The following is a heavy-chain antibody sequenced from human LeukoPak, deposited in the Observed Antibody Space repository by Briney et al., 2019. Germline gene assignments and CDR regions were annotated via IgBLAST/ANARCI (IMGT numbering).Heavy chain of an antibody. Sequence: NPGGSLRLSCAASGLTFSSNWMTWVRQAPGKGLEWVSSISSSSSYIYYADSVKGRFTISRDNAKNSLYLQMNSLRAEDTAVYYCARGKAGDPWGQGTLVTVSS. V-gene: IGHV3-21*01. CDR2: ISSSSSYI. CDR1: GLTFSSNW. D-gene: IGHD6-13*01. J-gene: IGHJ5*02. CDR3: ARGKAGDP.